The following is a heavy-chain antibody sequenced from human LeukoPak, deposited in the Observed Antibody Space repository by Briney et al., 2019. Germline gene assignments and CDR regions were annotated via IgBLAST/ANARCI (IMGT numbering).Heavy chain of an antibody. CDR1: GFTVNSNY. J-gene: IGHJ4*02. V-gene: IGHV3-66*01. CDR3: ARALLYSGYPPN. D-gene: IGHD5-12*01. Sequence: GGSLRLSCAASGFTVNSNYMSWVRQAPGKGLEWVSVIYSGGSTYYADSVKGRFTISRDNSKNTLYLQMNSLRAEDTAVYYCARALLYSGYPPNWGQGTLVTVSS. CDR2: IYSGGST.